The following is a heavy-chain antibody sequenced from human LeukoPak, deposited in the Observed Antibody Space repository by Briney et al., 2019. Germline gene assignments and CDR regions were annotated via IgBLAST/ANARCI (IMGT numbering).Heavy chain of an antibody. V-gene: IGHV3-23*01. CDR3: ARCGLHDNYGLFDH. CDR2: ISGSGGST. D-gene: IGHD4-11*01. J-gene: IGHJ4*02. CDR1: GFTFSSYA. Sequence: GGSLRLSCAASGFTFSSYAMSWVRQAPGKGLEWVSAISGSGGSTYYADSVKGRFTISRDNSKNTLYLQMNSLRAEDTAVYYCARCGLHDNYGLFDHWGQGTLVTVSS.